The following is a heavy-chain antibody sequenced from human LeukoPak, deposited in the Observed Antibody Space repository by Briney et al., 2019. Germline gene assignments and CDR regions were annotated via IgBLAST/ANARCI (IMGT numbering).Heavy chain of an antibody. CDR1: GFTFDDYA. CDR3: ARHTTPYEQMDY. CDR2: ISWNSGSI. J-gene: IGHJ4*01. Sequence: HPGGSLRLSCAASGFTFDDYAMHWVRQAPGKGLEWVSGISWNSGSIGYADSVKGRFTISRDNAKNSLHLQMNSLRVEDTAVYYCARHTTPYEQMDYWGHGTLVTVSS. V-gene: IGHV3-9*01. D-gene: IGHD3-22*01.